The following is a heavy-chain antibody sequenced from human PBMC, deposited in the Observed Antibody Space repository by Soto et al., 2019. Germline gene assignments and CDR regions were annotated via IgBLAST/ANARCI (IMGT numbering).Heavy chain of an antibody. V-gene: IGHV4-4*02. D-gene: IGHD4-17*01. J-gene: IGHJ4*02. CDR2: VYHTGST. CDR3: ARIWPDGNLPPYYFDS. CDR1: GASITSHSW. Sequence: QVQLQESGPGLVKPSGSLSLTCAVSGASITSHSWWSWVRQPPGKGLEWIGEVYHTGSTNYNSSLESRVAISVDNSKNQFTLILNPVTAADTAVYFCARIWPDGNLPPYYFDSWGRGTLVTVSS.